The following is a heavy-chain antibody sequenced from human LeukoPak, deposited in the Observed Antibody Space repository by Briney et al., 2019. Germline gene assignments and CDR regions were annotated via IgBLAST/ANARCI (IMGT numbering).Heavy chain of an antibody. CDR3: AADLHDYNADAFDI. CDR2: IVVGSGNA. CDR1: GFTFTSSA. J-gene: IGHJ3*02. Sequence: ASVKVSCKASGFTFTSSAMQWVRQARGQRLEWIGWIVVGSGNANYAQKFQERVTITRDMSTSTASMELSSLRSEDTAVYYCAADLHDYNADAFDIWGQGTMVTVSS. V-gene: IGHV1-58*02. D-gene: IGHD5-24*01.